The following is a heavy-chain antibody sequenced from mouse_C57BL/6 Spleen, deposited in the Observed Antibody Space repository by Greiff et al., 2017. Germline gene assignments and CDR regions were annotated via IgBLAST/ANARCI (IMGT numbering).Heavy chain of an antibody. V-gene: IGHV1-82*01. D-gene: IGHD2-1*01. CDR2: IYPGDGDT. Sequence: VQWVESGPELVKPGASVKISCKASGYAFSSSWMNWVKQRPGKGLEWIGRIYPGDGDTNYNGKFKGKATLTADKSSSTAYMQLSSLTSEDSAVYFCARGYYGNYVGFAYWGQGTLVTVSA. CDR1: GYAFSSSW. CDR3: ARGYYGNYVGFAY. J-gene: IGHJ3*01.